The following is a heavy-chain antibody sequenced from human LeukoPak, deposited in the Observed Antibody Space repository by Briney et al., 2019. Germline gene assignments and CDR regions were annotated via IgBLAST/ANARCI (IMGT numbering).Heavy chain of an antibody. CDR2: IGPTGTDR. CDR1: GFTFSSCG. Sequence: GGCLRLSCAASGFTFSSCGFNWVRQAPGKGLEWVSSIGPTGTDRYYADSVRGRFTISRHNAKNSMYLQMDSLRDEDTAVYYCATETIGRHYDYWGQGTLLTVSS. D-gene: IGHD1-14*01. J-gene: IGHJ4*02. V-gene: IGHV3-21*01. CDR3: ATETIGRHYDY.